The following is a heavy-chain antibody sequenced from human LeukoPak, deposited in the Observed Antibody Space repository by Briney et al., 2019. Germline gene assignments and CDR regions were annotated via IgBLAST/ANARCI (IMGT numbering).Heavy chain of an antibody. Sequence: PGGSLRLSCAASGFTFSSYSMNWVRQAPGKGLEWVSSISSSSSYIYYADSVKGRFTISRDNAKNSLYLQMNSLRAKDTAVYYCARDFTMVRGVILNWFDPWGQGTLVTVSS. V-gene: IGHV3-21*01. CDR2: ISSSSSYI. CDR3: ARDFTMVRGVILNWFDP. J-gene: IGHJ5*02. D-gene: IGHD3-10*01. CDR1: GFTFSSYS.